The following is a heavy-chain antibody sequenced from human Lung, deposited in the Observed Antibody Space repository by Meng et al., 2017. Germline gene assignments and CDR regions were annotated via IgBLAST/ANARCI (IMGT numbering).Heavy chain of an antibody. D-gene: IGHD4-11*01. Sequence: QQWGAGLLKPSEPLSLPGVVSGGSFSDYYWSWIRQPPGKGLEWIGEINHSGSTNYNPSLESRATISVDTSQNNLSLKLSSVTAADSAVYYCARGPTTMAHDFDYWGQGTLVTVSS. CDR3: ARGPTTMAHDFDY. J-gene: IGHJ4*02. CDR2: INHSGST. V-gene: IGHV4-34*01. CDR1: GGSFSDYY.